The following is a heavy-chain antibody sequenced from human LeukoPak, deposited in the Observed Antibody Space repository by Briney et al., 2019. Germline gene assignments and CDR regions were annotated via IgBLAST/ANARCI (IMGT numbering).Heavy chain of an antibody. CDR3: ARGWYYYDSSGYPYYFDY. CDR2: IKQDGSEK. V-gene: IGHV3-7*04. J-gene: IGHJ4*02. D-gene: IGHD3-22*01. CDR1: GFTFSSYW. Sequence: PAGGSLRLSCAASGFTFSSYWMSWVRQAPGKGLERVANIKQDGSEKYYVDSVKGRFTISRDNAKNTLYLEMNSLRAEETAVYYCARGWYYYDSSGYPYYFDYWGQGTLVTVSS.